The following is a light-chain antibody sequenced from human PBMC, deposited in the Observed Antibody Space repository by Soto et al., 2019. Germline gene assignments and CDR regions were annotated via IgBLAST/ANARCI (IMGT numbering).Light chain of an antibody. CDR1: QSVSSF. J-gene: IGKJ1*01. V-gene: IGKV3-20*01. CDR3: QQYGSPTPT. Sequence: ILFTQSPATLSLSPGERATLSCRASQSVSSFLAWYQQKPGQAPRLLIYGAYSRATGTPDRFSGSGSGTDFTLTINRLEPEDVALYCCQQYGSPTPTFGQGTKVDIK. CDR2: GAY.